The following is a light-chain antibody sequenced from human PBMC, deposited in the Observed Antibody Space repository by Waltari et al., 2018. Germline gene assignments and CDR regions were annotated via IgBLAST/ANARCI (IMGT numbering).Light chain of an antibody. CDR2: HIN. V-gene: IGLV1-44*01. CDR3: AAWFDSLNGWV. J-gene: IGLJ3*02. Sequence: QSIVTQSPSVSGTPGQRVTISCSASGSKIGSIDLNWYQQLPGTVPKLLIYHINVRPHGVPDRFSGSKSGTSASLTISGLQSEDEADYYCAAWFDSLNGWVFGGGTKVTVL. CDR1: GSKIGSID.